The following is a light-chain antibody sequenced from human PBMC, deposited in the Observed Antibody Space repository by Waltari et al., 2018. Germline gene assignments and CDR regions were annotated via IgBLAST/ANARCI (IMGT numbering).Light chain of an antibody. CDR2: WAS. J-gene: IGKJ2*01. CDR3: QQYHSFPYT. CDR1: QSVLYSSNNKDY. Sequence: DIVMTQSPDSLAVSLGERATINCKSGQSVLYSSNNKDYLDWYQQKPGQPPKLLFYWASTRESGVPDRFSGSGSGTDFTLTISSLQAEDVAVYYCQQYHSFPYTFGQGTKLEIK. V-gene: IGKV4-1*01.